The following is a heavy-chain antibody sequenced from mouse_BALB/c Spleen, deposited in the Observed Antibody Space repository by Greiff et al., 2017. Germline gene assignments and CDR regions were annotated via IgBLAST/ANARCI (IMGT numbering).Heavy chain of an antibody. V-gene: IGHV5-9-3*01. CDR3: ARQGPDDYGSRGNAMDY. CDR2: ISSGGSYT. CDR1: GFTFSSYA. J-gene: IGHJ4*01. Sequence: EVQVVESGGGLVKPGGSLKLSCAASGFTFSSYAMSWVRQTPEKRLEWVATISSGGSYTYYPDSVKGRFTISRDNAKNTLYLQMSSLRSEDTAMYYGARQGPDDYGSRGNAMDYWGQGTSVTVSA. D-gene: IGHD1-1*01.